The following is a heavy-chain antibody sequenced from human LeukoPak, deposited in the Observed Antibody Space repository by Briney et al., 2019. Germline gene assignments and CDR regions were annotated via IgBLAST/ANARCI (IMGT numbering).Heavy chain of an antibody. CDR2: ISWNSGSI. CDR1: GFTFDDYA. CDR3: AKGLQYFDWLLAY. D-gene: IGHD3-9*01. Sequence: PGGSLRLSCAASGFTFDDYAMHWVRQAPGKGLEWVSGISWNSGSIGYADSVKGRFTISRDNAKNSLYLQMNSLRAEDTALYYCAKGLQYFDWLLAYWGQGTLVTVSS. V-gene: IGHV3-9*01. J-gene: IGHJ4*02.